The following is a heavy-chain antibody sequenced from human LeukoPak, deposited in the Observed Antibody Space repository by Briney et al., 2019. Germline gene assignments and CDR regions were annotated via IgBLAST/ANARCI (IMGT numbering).Heavy chain of an antibody. Sequence: PGGSLRLSCAASGFTFSSYTMNWVRQAPGKGLEWVSAISGSGGSTYYADSVKGRFTISRDNSKNTLYLQMNSLRAEDTAVYYCAKDFPYDSSGYYSEYFQHWGQGTLVTVSS. D-gene: IGHD3-22*01. CDR3: AKDFPYDSSGYYSEYFQH. J-gene: IGHJ1*01. V-gene: IGHV3-23*01. CDR1: GFTFSSYT. CDR2: ISGSGGST.